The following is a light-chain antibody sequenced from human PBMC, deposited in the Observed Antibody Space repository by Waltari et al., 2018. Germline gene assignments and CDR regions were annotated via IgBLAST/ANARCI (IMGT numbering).Light chain of an antibody. Sequence: EIVLTQSPGTLSLSPAERATLSCRASQSVGKYLAWYQQKPGQAPRLLIYDASTRATDIPDRFSGSGSGTDFSLTISRLEPEDFAVYYCQKYVSLPATFGQGTNVEIK. V-gene: IGKV3-20*01. J-gene: IGKJ1*01. CDR3: QKYVSLPAT. CDR2: DAS. CDR1: QSVGKY.